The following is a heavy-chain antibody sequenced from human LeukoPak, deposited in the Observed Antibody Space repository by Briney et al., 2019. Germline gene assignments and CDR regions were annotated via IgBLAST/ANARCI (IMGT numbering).Heavy chain of an antibody. J-gene: IGHJ4*02. D-gene: IGHD3-16*01. V-gene: IGHV1-2*02. Sequence: GASVKVSCKASGYTFTGYYMHWVRQAPGQGLEWMGWINPNSGGTNYAQKFQGRVTMTRDTSISTAYMELSRLRSDDTAVYYCARDLTGGNGGANDYWGQGTLVTVSS. CDR1: GYTFTGYY. CDR3: ARDLTGGNGGANDY. CDR2: INPNSGGT.